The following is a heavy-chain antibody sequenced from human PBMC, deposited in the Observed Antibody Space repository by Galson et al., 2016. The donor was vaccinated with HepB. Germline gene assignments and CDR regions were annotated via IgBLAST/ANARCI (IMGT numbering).Heavy chain of an antibody. Sequence: SETLSLTCAVYGGSLSGYSWSWIRQSPGKGLEWIGEIYHTGTTNYNPSLKRRVTISVDTSKNWFSLRLSSVTAADTAVYDCAKIREGDLPFDGFDVWGRGTMVTVSS. J-gene: IGHJ3*01. D-gene: IGHD5-24*01. V-gene: IGHV4-34*01. CDR2: IYHTGTT. CDR3: AKIREGDLPFDGFDV. CDR1: GGSLSGYS.